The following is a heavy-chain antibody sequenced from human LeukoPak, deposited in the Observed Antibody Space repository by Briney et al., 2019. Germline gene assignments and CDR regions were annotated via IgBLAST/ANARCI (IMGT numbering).Heavy chain of an antibody. CDR3: AREVAGRYFDL. D-gene: IGHD2-15*01. CDR2: INHSGST. Sequence: SENLSLTCAVYGGSFSGYYWSWIRQPPGKGLEWIGEINHSGSTNYNPSLKSRVTISVDTSKKQFSLKLSSVTAADTAVYYCAREVAGRYFDLWGRGTLVTVSS. J-gene: IGHJ2*01. CDR1: GGSFSGYY. V-gene: IGHV4-34*01.